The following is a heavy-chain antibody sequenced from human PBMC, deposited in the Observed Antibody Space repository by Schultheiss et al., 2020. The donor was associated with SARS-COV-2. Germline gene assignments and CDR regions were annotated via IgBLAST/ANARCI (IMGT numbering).Heavy chain of an antibody. CDR1: GFTFSNYG. V-gene: IGHV3-30*18. CDR3: AKAIVAAGTGRYFDY. D-gene: IGHD6-13*01. CDR2: ISFDGVKR. Sequence: GESLKISCAASGFTFSNYGMHWVRQAPGKGLEGVALISFDGVKRYYADSVKGRFTISRDNSKNTLYLQMNSLRAEDTAIYYCAKAIVAAGTGRYFDYWGQGALVTVSS. J-gene: IGHJ4*02.